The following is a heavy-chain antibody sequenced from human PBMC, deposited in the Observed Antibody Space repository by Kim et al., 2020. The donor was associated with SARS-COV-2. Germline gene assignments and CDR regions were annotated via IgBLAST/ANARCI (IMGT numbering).Heavy chain of an antibody. V-gene: IGHV3-48*03. CDR3: ARHPYGDYVYSMDV. J-gene: IGHJ6*02. D-gene: IGHD4-17*01. Sequence: ADSGKGRFPISRDNANNSLYLQMNSLRAEDSAVYYCARHPYGDYVYSMDVWGQGTTVTVSS.